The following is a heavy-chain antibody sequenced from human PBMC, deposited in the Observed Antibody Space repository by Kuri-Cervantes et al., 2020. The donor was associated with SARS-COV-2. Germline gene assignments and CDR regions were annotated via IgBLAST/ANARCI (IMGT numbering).Heavy chain of an antibody. CDR3: ARSGYYSRGVTYYYMDV. Sequence: SETLSLTCTVSGGSISSYYWSWIRQPPGQGLEWLGYIYYSGSTKYNPSLESRVTIPLDTSRNQFSLKLSSVTAADSAVYYCARSGYYSRGVTYYYMDVWDKGTTVTVSS. CDR2: IYYSGST. J-gene: IGHJ6*03. D-gene: IGHD3-22*01. V-gene: IGHV4-59*12. CDR1: GGSISSYY.